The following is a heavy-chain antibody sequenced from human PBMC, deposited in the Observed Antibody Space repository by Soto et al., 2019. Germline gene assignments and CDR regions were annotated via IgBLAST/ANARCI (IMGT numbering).Heavy chain of an antibody. J-gene: IGHJ6*02. CDR1: GDSISSGGYS. V-gene: IGHV4-30-2*01. Sequence: SETLSLTCTVSGDSISSGGYSWSWIRQPPGKGLEWVGYIDRSGSTYYNPSLQSRVTISVDRSRHQFSLSLTSVTAADTAFYYCARDGAWRGFDVWGQGTTVTVSS. CDR3: ARDGAWRGFDV. D-gene: IGHD1-26*01. CDR2: IDRSGST.